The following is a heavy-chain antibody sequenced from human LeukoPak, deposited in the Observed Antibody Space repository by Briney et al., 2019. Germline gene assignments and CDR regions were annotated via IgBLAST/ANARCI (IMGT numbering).Heavy chain of an antibody. CDR3: ARTCSGGSCSVDV. D-gene: IGHD2-15*01. CDR1: GGTFSSYA. J-gene: IGHJ6*02. V-gene: IGHV1-69*13. Sequence: GASVKVSCKASGGTFSSYAISWVRQAPGQGLEWIGGIIPIFGTANYAQKFQGRVTITADESTSTAYMELSSLRSEDTAVYYCARTCSGGSCSVDVWGQGTTVTVSS. CDR2: IIPIFGTA.